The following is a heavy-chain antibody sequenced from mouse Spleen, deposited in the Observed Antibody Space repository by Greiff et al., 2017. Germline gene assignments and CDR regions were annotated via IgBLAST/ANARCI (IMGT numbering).Heavy chain of an antibody. V-gene: IGHV7-3*01. D-gene: IGHD3-3*01. CDR3: ARFFSRADWYFDV. CDR2: IRNKANGYTT. Sequence: EVKLMESGGGLVQPGGSLSLSCAASGFTFTDYYMSWVRQPPGKALEWLGFIRNKANGYTTEYSASVKGRFTISRDNSQSILYLQMNALRAEDSATYYCARFFSRADWYFDVWGAGTTVTVSS. J-gene: IGHJ1*01. CDR1: GFTFTDYY.